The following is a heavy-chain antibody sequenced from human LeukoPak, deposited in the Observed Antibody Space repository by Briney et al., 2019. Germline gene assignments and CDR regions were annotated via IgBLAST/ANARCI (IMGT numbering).Heavy chain of an antibody. V-gene: IGHV3-7*01. CDR2: INQDEGMR. D-gene: IGHD6-19*01. Sequence: GGSLRLSCAASGFTFSSYWMNWVRQAPGEGLEWVAHINQDEGMRNYIDSVRGRFTISRDNAKTSLYLQMNNLRDDDTAVYFCAAGGVGGLAYWGQGILVSVSS. CDR3: AAGGVGGLAY. J-gene: IGHJ4*02. CDR1: GFTFSSYW.